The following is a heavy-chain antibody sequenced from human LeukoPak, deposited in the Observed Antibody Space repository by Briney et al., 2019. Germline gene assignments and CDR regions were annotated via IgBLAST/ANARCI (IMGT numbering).Heavy chain of an antibody. Sequence: SETLSLTCTVSGGSISSYYWSWIRQPPGKGLEWIGYIYYSGSTNYNPSLKSRVTISVDTSKNQFSLKLGSVTAADTAVYYCARDSMPLYYYYGMDVWGQGTTVTVSS. CDR2: IYYSGST. CDR3: ARDSMPLYYYYGMDV. V-gene: IGHV4-59*01. J-gene: IGHJ6*02. D-gene: IGHD2-2*01. CDR1: GGSISSYY.